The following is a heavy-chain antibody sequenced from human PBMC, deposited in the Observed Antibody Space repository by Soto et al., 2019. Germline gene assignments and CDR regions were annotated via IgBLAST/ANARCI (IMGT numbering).Heavy chain of an antibody. V-gene: IGHV4-31*03. Sequence: SETLSLTCTVSGGSISSGSYYWSWIRQHPGKALEWIGFIYYSGNTYYHPSLQSRITISIDTSKNQFSLKLSSVTAADTAVYYCARDPNGGNVLYYGMDVWGQGTTVTVSS. J-gene: IGHJ6*02. CDR2: IYYSGNT. CDR3: ARDPNGGNVLYYGMDV. CDR1: GGSISSGSYY. D-gene: IGHD2-8*01.